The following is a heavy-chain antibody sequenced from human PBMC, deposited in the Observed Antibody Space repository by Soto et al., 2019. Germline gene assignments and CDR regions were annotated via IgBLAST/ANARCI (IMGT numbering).Heavy chain of an antibody. CDR1: GFTFDDYA. D-gene: IGHD1-26*01. Sequence: SLRLSCAASGFTFDDYAMHWVRQVPGKGLEWVSGITWNSGRIDYADSVKGRFTISRDNAKNSLYLQMDSLRTEDTALYYCAKTTVGATPFFDLWGQGTLVTVSS. V-gene: IGHV3-9*01. CDR3: AKTTVGATPFFDL. CDR2: ITWNSGRI. J-gene: IGHJ4*02.